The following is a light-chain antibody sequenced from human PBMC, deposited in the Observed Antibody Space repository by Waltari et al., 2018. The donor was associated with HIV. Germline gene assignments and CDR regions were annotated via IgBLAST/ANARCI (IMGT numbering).Light chain of an antibody. J-gene: IGLJ3*02. CDR2: DVS. V-gene: IGLV2-23*02. CDR3: CSYAGSSTWV. CDR1: SSEVGGYNS. Sequence: QSALTQPASGSGSPGQSIPISCTGTSSEVGGYNSVSWYQQHPGKAPKLMIYDVSKRPSWVSNRFSGSKSGNTASLTISGLQAEDEADYYCCSYAGSSTWVFGGGTKLTVL.